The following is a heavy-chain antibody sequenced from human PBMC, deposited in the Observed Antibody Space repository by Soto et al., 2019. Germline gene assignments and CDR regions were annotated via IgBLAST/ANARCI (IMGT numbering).Heavy chain of an antibody. CDR3: AKGRDSTLLRWQYFDN. CDR2: ISYEGRNK. CDR1: GFTFSLYG. D-gene: IGHD4-4*01. V-gene: IGHV3-30*18. J-gene: IGHJ4*02. Sequence: QVQLVESGGDVVQPGGSLRLSCAVSGFTFSLYGMHWVRQAPGKGLEWVAFISYEGRNKYYADSVKGRFTISRDNSKNTLSLQMESLRPEDKAVYYCAKGRDSTLLRWQYFDNWGQGTQVTVSS.